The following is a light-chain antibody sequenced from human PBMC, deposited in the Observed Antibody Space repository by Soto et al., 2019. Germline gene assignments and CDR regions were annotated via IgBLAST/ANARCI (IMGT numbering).Light chain of an antibody. CDR2: LNSDGSH. CDR3: QTWGTGIWV. V-gene: IGLV4-69*01. CDR1: SGHNTYA. J-gene: IGLJ3*02. Sequence: QPVLTQSPSASASLGASVTLTCTLSSGHNTYAIAWHQQQPEKGPRYLMKLNSDGSHSKGDGIPDRFSGSSSGAERYLTISSLQSEDEADYYCQTWGTGIWVFGGGTQLTVL.